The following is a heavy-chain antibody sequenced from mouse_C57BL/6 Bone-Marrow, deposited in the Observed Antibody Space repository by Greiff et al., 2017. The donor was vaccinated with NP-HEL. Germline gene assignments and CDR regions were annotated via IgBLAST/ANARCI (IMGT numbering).Heavy chain of an antibody. CDR3: ARSAQGSRAGDYFDY. CDR1: GYTFTSYW. V-gene: IGHV1-64*01. CDR2: IHPNSGST. J-gene: IGHJ2*01. D-gene: IGHD1-1*01. Sequence: QVQLQQPGAELVKPGASVKLSCKASGYTFTSYWMHWVKQRPGQGLEWIGMIHPNSGSTNYNEKFKSKATLTVAKSSSTAYMQLSSLTSEDSAVYYCARSAQGSRAGDYFDYWGQGTTLTVSS.